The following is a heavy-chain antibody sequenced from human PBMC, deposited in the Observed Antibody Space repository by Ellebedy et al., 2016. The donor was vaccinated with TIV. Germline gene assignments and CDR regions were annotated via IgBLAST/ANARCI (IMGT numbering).Heavy chain of an antibody. D-gene: IGHD3-22*01. Sequence: ASVKVSCKASGGTFSSYATSWVRQAPGQGLEWMGGIIPIFGTANYAQKFQGRVTITADESTSTAYMELSSLRSEDTAVYYCARVNYYDSSGYYSEVLDIWGQGTMVTVSS. J-gene: IGHJ3*02. CDR1: GGTFSSYA. V-gene: IGHV1-69*13. CDR3: ARVNYYDSSGYYSEVLDI. CDR2: IIPIFGTA.